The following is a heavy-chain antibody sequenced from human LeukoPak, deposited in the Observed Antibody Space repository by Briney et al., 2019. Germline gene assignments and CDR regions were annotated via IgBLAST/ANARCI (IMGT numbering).Heavy chain of an antibody. V-gene: IGHV3-66*02. CDR1: GFTVSGTY. CDR3: ARVGREQLWPCSTTNGYIDY. Sequence: GGSLRLSCAASGFTVSGTYMTWVRQAPGKGLEWVSLIYTGGSTYYADSVKGRFTISRDDSKNTLYLQMNSLRGEDTAVYYCARVGREQLWPCSTTNGYIDYWGQGTPVTVSS. CDR2: IYTGGST. D-gene: IGHD2-2*01. J-gene: IGHJ4*02.